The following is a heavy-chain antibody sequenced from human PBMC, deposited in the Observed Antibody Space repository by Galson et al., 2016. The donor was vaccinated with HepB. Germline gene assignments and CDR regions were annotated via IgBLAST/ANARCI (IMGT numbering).Heavy chain of an antibody. CDR2: IIPIFGTA. CDR1: GGTFSSYP. Sequence: SVKVSCKASGGTFSSYPITWVRQAPGQGLEWMGGIIPIFGTANYVQKFQGRVTITADESTSTAYMELSSLRSEDTAVYYCARGSYDSSGYARWYFDLWGRGTLVSVSS. D-gene: IGHD3-22*01. CDR3: ARGSYDSSGYARWYFDL. J-gene: IGHJ2*01. V-gene: IGHV1-69*13.